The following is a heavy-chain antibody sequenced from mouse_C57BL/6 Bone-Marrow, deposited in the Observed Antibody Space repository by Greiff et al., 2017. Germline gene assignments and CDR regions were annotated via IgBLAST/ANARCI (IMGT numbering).Heavy chain of an antibody. J-gene: IGHJ1*03. Sequence: QVQLKQSGPGLVQPSQSLSITCTVSGFSLTSYGVHWVRQSPGKGLEWLGVIWSGGNTAYNAAFISSLSISKDNSKSQVFLQMKSMQAADTAIYYCARSGYYYGTYWYFDVWGTGTTVTVAS. V-gene: IGHV2-2*01. D-gene: IGHD1-1*01. CDR1: GFSLTSYG. CDR2: IWSGGNT. CDR3: ARSGYYYGTYWYFDV.